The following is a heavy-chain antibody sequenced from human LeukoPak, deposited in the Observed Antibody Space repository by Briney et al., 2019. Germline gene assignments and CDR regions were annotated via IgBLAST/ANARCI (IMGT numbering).Heavy chain of an antibody. D-gene: IGHD7-27*01. CDR3: AKRLDWGLDY. Sequence: PGGSLRLSCAASGFTYSSYGMSWVRQAPGKGLEWVSGIAGSGGSTYYADSVKGRFTISRDNSKNTLYLQMNSLRAENTAVYYCAKRLDWGLDYWGQGTLVTVSS. CDR2: IAGSGGST. V-gene: IGHV3-23*01. CDR1: GFTYSSYG. J-gene: IGHJ4*02.